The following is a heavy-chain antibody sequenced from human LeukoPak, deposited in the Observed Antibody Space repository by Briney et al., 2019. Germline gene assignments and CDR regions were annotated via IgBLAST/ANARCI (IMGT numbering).Heavy chain of an antibody. V-gene: IGHV3-49*04. J-gene: IGHJ4*02. CDR2: IRSKAYGGTT. CDR1: GFTFGDYA. CDR3: TRAVATTGADY. D-gene: IGHD5-12*01. Sequence: GGSLRLSCTASGFTFGDYAMSWVRQAPGKGLEWVGFIRSKAYGGTTEYAASVKGRFTISRDDSKSIAYLQMNSLKTEDTAVYYCTRAVATTGADYWGQGTLVTVSS.